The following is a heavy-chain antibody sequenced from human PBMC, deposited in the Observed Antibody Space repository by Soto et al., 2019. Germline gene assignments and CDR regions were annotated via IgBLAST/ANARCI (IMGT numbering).Heavy chain of an antibody. CDR2: ISYDGSNK. CDR3: ARDGTHTSSWTYFDY. CDR1: GFTFSSYA. V-gene: IGHV3-30-3*01. D-gene: IGHD6-13*01. Sequence: GGSLRLSCAASGFTFSSYAMHWVRQAPGKGLEWVAVISYDGSNKHYADSVKGRFTISRDNSKNTLYLQMNSLRVEDTAVYYCARDGTHTSSWTYFDYWGQGALVTVSS. J-gene: IGHJ4*02.